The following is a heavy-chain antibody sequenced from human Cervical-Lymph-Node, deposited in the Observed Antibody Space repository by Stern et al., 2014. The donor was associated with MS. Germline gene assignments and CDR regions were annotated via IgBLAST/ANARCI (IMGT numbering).Heavy chain of an antibody. CDR1: GYTFTNYG. Sequence: QLVQSGAEVKNPGASVKVSCKASGYTFTNYGISWVRQAPGQGLEWMGWINGYNGNTNYAQKLQGRVTVTTDTSTNTAYMELRNLRSDDTAIYYCARETYTSSSGAYYYYALDVWGQGTTVTVSS. CDR3: ARETYTSSSGAYYYYALDV. J-gene: IGHJ6*02. D-gene: IGHD6-6*01. V-gene: IGHV1-18*01. CDR2: INGYNGNT.